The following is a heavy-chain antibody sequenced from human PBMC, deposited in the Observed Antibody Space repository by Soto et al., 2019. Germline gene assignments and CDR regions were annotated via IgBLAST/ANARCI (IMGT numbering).Heavy chain of an antibody. Sequence: PSETLSLTCAVSGSSISSGGYSWSWIRQPPGKGLEWIGYIYHSGSTYYNPSLKSRVTISVDRSKNQFSLKLSSVTAADTAVYYCASAPIVGDTNYYYYGMDVWGQGTTVTVSS. V-gene: IGHV4-30-2*01. CDR2: IYHSGST. CDR1: GSSISSGGYS. CDR3: ASAPIVGDTNYYYYGMDV. D-gene: IGHD1-26*01. J-gene: IGHJ6*02.